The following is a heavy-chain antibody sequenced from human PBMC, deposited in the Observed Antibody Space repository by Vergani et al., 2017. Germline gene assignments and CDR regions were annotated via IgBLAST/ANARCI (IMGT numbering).Heavy chain of an antibody. V-gene: IGHV3-23*01. CDR2: ISGSGGST. D-gene: IGHD3-9*01. CDR1: GFTFSSYA. Sequence: EVQLLESGGGLVQPGGSLRLSCAASGFTFSSYAMSWVRQAPGKGLEWVSAISGSGGSTYYADSVKGRFTISRDNSKNTLYLQMNSLRAEDTAVYYCAKDXTGLGDILTGPFDYWGQGILVTVSS. J-gene: IGHJ4*02. CDR3: AKDXTGLGDILTGPFDY.